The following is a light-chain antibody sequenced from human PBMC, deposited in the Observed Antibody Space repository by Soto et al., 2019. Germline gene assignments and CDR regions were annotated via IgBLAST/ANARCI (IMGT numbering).Light chain of an antibody. CDR3: QQYSTSPLT. Sequence: EIVLTQSPGTLSLSPGERATLSCRASESVTSSYLVWYQQKPGQAPRLLIYGASSRATDIPDRFSGSGSGTDVTLTISRLEPEDFAVYYCQQYSTSPLTFGGGTKVEIK. CDR1: ESVTSSY. V-gene: IGKV3-20*01. CDR2: GAS. J-gene: IGKJ4*01.